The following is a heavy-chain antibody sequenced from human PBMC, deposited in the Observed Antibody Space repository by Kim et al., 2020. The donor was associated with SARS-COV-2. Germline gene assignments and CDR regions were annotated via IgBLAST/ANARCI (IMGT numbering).Heavy chain of an antibody. CDR1: GFTFSNYA. J-gene: IGHJ3*02. Sequence: GGSLRLSCAASGFTFSNYAMSWVRQAPGKGLEWVSAISGSGNYTYYVDSVKGRLSVSRDNSKTTLFLYMTSLRVEDTAIYYCAKSRLRGFAFDIWGQGT. CDR2: ISGSGNYT. V-gene: IGHV3-23*01. D-gene: IGHD3-16*01. CDR3: AKSRLRGFAFDI.